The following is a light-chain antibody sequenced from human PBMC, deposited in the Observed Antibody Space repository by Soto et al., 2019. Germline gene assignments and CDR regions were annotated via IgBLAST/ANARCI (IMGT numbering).Light chain of an antibody. Sequence: EIVLTQSPATLSLSPGESATLSCRASQRVSRYLAWYQQKPGQAPRLRIYDASTRATVIPARFSGSGSGTDFTRTISSLEPEDFAVYYCQQRSKWPFTVGPGPKVDIK. CDR2: DAS. CDR3: QQRSKWPFT. J-gene: IGKJ3*01. CDR1: QRVSRY. V-gene: IGKV3-11*01.